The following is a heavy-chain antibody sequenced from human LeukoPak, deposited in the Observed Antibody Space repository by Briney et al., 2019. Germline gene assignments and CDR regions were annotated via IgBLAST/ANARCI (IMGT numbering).Heavy chain of an antibody. D-gene: IGHD6-13*01. V-gene: IGHV1-18*01. J-gene: IGHJ4*02. Sequence: ASVKVSCKASGYTFTSYGISWVRQAPGQGLEWMGWISAYNGNTNYAQKLQGRVTMTTDTSTSTAYMELRSLRPDDTVVYYCARDRGKYSSSWPHFDYWGQGTLVTVSS. CDR3: ARDRGKYSSSWPHFDY. CDR2: ISAYNGNT. CDR1: GYTFTSYG.